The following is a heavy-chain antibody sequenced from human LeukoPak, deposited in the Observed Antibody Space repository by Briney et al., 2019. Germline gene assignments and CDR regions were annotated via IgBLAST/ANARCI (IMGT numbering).Heavy chain of an antibody. CDR2: IWYDGSNK. J-gene: IGHJ4*02. CDR1: GFTFSSYG. Sequence: GGSLRLSCAASGFTFSSYGMHWVRQAPGRGLEWVAVIWYDGSNKYYADSVKGRFTISRDNSKNTLYLQMNSLRAEDTAVYYCARAPSRSYGRYFDYWGQGTLVTVSS. CDR3: ARAPSRSYGRYFDY. D-gene: IGHD5-18*01. V-gene: IGHV3-33*01.